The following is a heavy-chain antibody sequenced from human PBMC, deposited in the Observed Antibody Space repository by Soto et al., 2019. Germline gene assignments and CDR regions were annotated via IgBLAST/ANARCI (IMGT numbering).Heavy chain of an antibody. CDR3: AREVGYYSATRRNLYFDY. J-gene: IGHJ4*02. Sequence: SETLSLTCAVSGGSFSGYYWSWVRQTPGKGLEWIGDINHTGGSNYNPSLKSRVMILVDTAKTQFSLNVTSVTAADTAVYYCAREVGYYSATRRNLYFDYWGPGTLVTVSS. D-gene: IGHD2-2*01. V-gene: IGHV4-34*01. CDR1: GGSFSGYY. CDR2: INHTGGS.